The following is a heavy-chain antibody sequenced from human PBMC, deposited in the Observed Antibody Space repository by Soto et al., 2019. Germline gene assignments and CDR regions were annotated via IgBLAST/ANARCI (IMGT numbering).Heavy chain of an antibody. D-gene: IGHD3-10*01. CDR2: ISSSSSTI. CDR3: ARERRVRGGWFDP. CDR1: GFTFSSYS. V-gene: IGHV3-48*01. Sequence: EVQLVESGGGLVQPGGSLRLSCAASGFTFSSYSMNWVRQAPGKGLEWGSYISSSSSTIYYADSVKGRFTISRVNAKNSLYLQMNSLRAEDTAVYYCARERRVRGGWFDPWGQGTLVTVSS. J-gene: IGHJ5*02.